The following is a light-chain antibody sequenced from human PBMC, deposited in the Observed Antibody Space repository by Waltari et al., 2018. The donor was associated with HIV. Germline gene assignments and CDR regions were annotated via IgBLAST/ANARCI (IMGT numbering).Light chain of an antibody. J-gene: IGLJ2*01. CDR2: SNN. Sequence: QSVLTQPPSASGTPGQRVTISCSGSSTNIGSNTVNWYQQLPGTAPKLLTYSNNQRPSAVPDRFSGSTSGTSASLAISRLQSEDEADYYCAAWDDSLNGVVFGGGTKLTVL. CDR3: AAWDDSLNGVV. V-gene: IGLV1-44*01. CDR1: STNIGSNT.